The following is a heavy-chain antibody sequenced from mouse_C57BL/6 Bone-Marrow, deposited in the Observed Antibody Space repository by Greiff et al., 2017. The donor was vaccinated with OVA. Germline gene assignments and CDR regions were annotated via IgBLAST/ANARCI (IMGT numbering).Heavy chain of an antibody. Sequence: VQLKESGPELVKPGASVKISCKASGYSFTDYNMNWVKQSNGKSLEWIGVINPNYGTTSYNQKFKGKATLTVDQSSSTAYMQHNRLTSEDSAVYYGARSRGSGLYYVDYWGQGTTLTVSS. CDR2: INPNYGTT. CDR3: ARSRGSGLYYVDY. J-gene: IGHJ2*01. CDR1: GYSFTDYN. D-gene: IGHD3-2*02. V-gene: IGHV1-39*01.